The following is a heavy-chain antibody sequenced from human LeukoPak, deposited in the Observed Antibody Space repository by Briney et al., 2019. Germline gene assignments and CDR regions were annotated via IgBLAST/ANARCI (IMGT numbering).Heavy chain of an antibody. CDR2: IGTAGDT. V-gene: IGHV3-13*01. Sequence: GGSLRLSCAASGFTFSSYDMHWVRQATGKGLEWVSAIGTAGDTYYPGSVKGRFTISRENAKNSLYLQMNSLRAGDMAVYYCARGAKYSSSPFDYWGQGTLVTVSS. D-gene: IGHD6-6*01. CDR3: ARGAKYSSSPFDY. J-gene: IGHJ4*02. CDR1: GFTFSSYD.